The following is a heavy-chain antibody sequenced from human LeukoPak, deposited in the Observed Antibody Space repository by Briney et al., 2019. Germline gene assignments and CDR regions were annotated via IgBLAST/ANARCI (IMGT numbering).Heavy chain of an antibody. J-gene: IGHJ6*03. CDR2: IYPGDSDT. CDR1: GYSFTSYW. D-gene: IGHD4-11*01. CDR3: ARLSYSNYEDYYYYMDV. V-gene: IGHV5-51*01. Sequence: ESLKISCKGSGYSFTSYWIGWVRQMPGKGLEWMGIIYPGDSDTRYSPSFQGQVTISADKSISTAYLQWSSLKASDTAMYYCARLSYSNYEDYYYYMDVWGKGTTVTVSS.